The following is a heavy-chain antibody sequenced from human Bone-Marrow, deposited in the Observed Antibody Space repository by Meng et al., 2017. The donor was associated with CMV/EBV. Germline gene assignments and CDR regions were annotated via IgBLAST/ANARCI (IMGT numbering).Heavy chain of an antibody. CDR1: GDSVSSNSAA. J-gene: IGHJ4*02. V-gene: IGHV6-1*01. CDR3: ARDGGAITIFGVVIFYFDY. D-gene: IGHD3-3*01. CDR2: TYYRSKWYN. Sequence: SCAISGDSVSSNSAAWNWIRQSPSRGLEWLGRTYYRSKWYNDYAVSVKSRITINPDTSKNQFSLQLNSVTPEDTAVYYCARDGGAITIFGVVIFYFDYWGQGTLVTVSS.